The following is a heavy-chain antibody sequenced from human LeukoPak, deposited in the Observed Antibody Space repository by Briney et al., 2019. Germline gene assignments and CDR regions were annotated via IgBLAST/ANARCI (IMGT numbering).Heavy chain of an antibody. Sequence: LVKVSCKASGGTFSSYAISWVRQAPRQGLEWMGGIIPIFGTANYAQKFQGRVTITADKSTSTAYMELSSLRSEDTAVHYCASSGWGGLWAVANDYYYYGMDVWGKGTTVTVSS. V-gene: IGHV1-69*06. J-gene: IGHJ6*04. D-gene: IGHD6-19*01. CDR1: GGTFSSYA. CDR2: IIPIFGTA. CDR3: ASSGWGGLWAVANDYYYYGMDV.